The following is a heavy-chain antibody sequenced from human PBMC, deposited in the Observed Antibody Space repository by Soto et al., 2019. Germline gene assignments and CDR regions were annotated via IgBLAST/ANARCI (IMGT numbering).Heavy chain of an antibody. J-gene: IGHJ5*02. Sequence: SVKVSCKASGGTFISYAISWVRQAPGQGLEWMGGIIPIFGTANYAQKFQGRVTITADESTSTAYMELSSLRSEDTAVYYCARDLTGYYPGNWFDPWGQGTLVTVSS. V-gene: IGHV1-69*13. CDR2: IIPIFGTA. CDR3: ARDLTGYYPGNWFDP. D-gene: IGHD3-9*01. CDR1: GGTFISYA.